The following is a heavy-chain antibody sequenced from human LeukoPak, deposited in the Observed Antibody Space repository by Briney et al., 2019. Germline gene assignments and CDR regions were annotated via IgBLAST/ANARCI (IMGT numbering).Heavy chain of an antibody. CDR1: GGTFSSYA. D-gene: IGHD3-3*01. Sequence: SVKVSCKASGGTFSSYAISWVRQAPGQGLEWMGRIIPIFGTANYAQKFQGRVTITTDESTSTAYMELSSLRSEDTAVYYCARDLRHDFWSGYYSDYWGQGTLATVSS. CDR3: ARDLRHDFWSGYYSDY. J-gene: IGHJ4*02. V-gene: IGHV1-69*05. CDR2: IIPIFGTA.